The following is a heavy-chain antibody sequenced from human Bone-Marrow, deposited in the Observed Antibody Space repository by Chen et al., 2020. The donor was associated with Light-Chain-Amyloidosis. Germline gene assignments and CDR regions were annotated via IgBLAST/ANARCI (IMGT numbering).Heavy chain of an antibody. CDR2: IYPGDSAT. D-gene: IGHD1-7*01. CDR3: ARGAPGISGTMWQGTFDI. V-gene: IGHV5-51*01. J-gene: IGHJ3*02. Sequence: EVQVVQSGAEVKKPGESLKISCKASGYTFTLYWNGWVRQMSGKGLEWMGTIYPGDSATRYSPSLQGQVTISADNSISTAYLEWSSLKASDTAMYYCARGAPGISGTMWQGTFDIWGQGTMVTVSS. CDR1: GYTFTLYW.